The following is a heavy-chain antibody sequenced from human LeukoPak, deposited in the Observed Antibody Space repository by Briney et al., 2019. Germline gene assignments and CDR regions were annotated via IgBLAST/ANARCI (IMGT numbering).Heavy chain of an antibody. CDR1: GLTFSDYS. CDR2: INPTSTSI. D-gene: IGHD3-10*01. Sequence: GGSLRLSCVASGLTFSDYSINWVRRAPEKGPEWVSSINPTSTSIYYADAVRGRFTISRDNAKSSLYLQMDSLRAEDTAVYYCVRLRRNSDRSYYYYYYDSWGQGILVTVSS. V-gene: IGHV3-21*01. J-gene: IGHJ5*01. CDR3: VRLRRNSDRSYYYYYYDS.